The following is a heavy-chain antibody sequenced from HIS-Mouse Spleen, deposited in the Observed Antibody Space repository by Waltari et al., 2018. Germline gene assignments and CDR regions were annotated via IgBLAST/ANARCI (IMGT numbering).Heavy chain of an antibody. CDR3: ARGKLGIGDY. J-gene: IGHJ4*02. D-gene: IGHD7-27*01. CDR2: IYYSGRT. CDR1: GGSISSSSYY. Sequence: QLQLQESGPGLVKPSETLSLTCTVSGGSISSSSYYWGWIRQPPGKGLEWIGSIYYSGRTYYNPSLKSRGTISVDTSKNQFSLKLSSVTAADTAVYYCARGKLGIGDYWGQGTLVTVSS. V-gene: IGHV4-39*01.